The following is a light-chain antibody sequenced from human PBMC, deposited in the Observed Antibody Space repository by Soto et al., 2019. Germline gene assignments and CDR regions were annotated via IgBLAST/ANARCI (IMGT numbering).Light chain of an antibody. CDR2: DNS. CDR1: SXNVGNNY. Sequence: QSVLTQPPSVSAAPGQKVTISCSGSSXNVGNNYVSWYQQLPGSAPKLVIYDNSKRPSGIPDRFSGSRSATSATLGITGLQSGDEADYYCGTWDSSLSAGVFGSGTKVTVL. CDR3: GTWDSSLSAGV. J-gene: IGLJ1*01. V-gene: IGLV1-51*01.